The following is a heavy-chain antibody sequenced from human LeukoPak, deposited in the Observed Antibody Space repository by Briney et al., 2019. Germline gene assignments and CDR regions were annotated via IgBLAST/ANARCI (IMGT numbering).Heavy chain of an antibody. Sequence: GGSLRLSCAASGFTFSSYGMHWVRQAPGKGLEGVAVIWYDGSNKYYADSVKGRFTISRDNSKNTLYLQMNSLRAEDTAVYYCAKPYSGYGEGWYFDLWGRGTLVTVSS. D-gene: IGHD5-12*01. V-gene: IGHV3-33*06. CDR1: GFTFSSYG. J-gene: IGHJ2*01. CDR3: AKPYSGYGEGWYFDL. CDR2: IWYDGSNK.